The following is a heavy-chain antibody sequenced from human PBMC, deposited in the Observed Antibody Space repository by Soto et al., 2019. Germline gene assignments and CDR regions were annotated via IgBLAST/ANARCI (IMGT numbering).Heavy chain of an antibody. V-gene: IGHV3-30-3*01. CDR2: ISYDGSNK. D-gene: IGHD5-12*01. Sequence: QVQLVESGGGVVQPGRALRLSCAASGYTFSSYVMYWVHQAQGKELEWVAGISYDGSNKYYADSVKGRFTISRDNSKNTLYLQMNSLRPEDTAVYYCARDRGYPFAFDIWGQGTMVTVSS. CDR3: ARDRGYPFAFDI. J-gene: IGHJ3*02. CDR1: GYTFSSYV.